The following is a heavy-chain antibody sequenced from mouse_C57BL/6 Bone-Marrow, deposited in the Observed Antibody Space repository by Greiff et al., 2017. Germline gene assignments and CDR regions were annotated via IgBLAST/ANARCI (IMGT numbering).Heavy chain of an antibody. CDR3: ARSGVYYYGSSYYWYFDV. CDR1: GYTFTSYW. J-gene: IGHJ1*03. D-gene: IGHD1-1*01. V-gene: IGHV1-64*01. Sequence: QVQLQQPGAELVKPGASVKLSCKASGYTFTSYWMHWVKQRPGQGLEWIGMIHPNRGSTNYNEKFKSKATLTVDKSSSTAYMQLSSLTSEDSAVYYCARSGVYYYGSSYYWYFDVWGTGTTVTVSS. CDR2: IHPNRGST.